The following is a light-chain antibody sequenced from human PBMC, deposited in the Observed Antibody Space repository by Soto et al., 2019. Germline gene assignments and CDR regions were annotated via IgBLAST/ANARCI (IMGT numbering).Light chain of an antibody. CDR3: ATWDISLGAGV. CDR1: SSNIGSSY. CDR2: ENN. V-gene: IGLV1-51*02. J-gene: IGLJ3*02. Sequence: QSALTQPPSVSAAPGQKVTISCSGSSSNIGSSYVSWFQQLPGTAPKLLIYENNNRPPGIPARFSGSKSGTSATLGITGLQTGDEANYYCATWDISLGAGVFGGGTKVTVL.